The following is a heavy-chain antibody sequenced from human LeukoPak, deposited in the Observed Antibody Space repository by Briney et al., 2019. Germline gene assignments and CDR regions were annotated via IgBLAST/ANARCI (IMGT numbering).Heavy chain of an antibody. Sequence: PGGSLRLSCEASGFSFDVRGFSWVRQAPGKGLEWISGISANGASTGDGDSVQGRFTISRDNAKNSLHLQMNSLRVEDTAFYHCARHNYFGSGSHYPHALDSWGLGALVTVSS. D-gene: IGHD3-10*01. J-gene: IGHJ4*02. V-gene: IGHV3-20*01. CDR1: GFSFDVRG. CDR2: ISANGAST. CDR3: ARHNYFGSGSHYPHALDS.